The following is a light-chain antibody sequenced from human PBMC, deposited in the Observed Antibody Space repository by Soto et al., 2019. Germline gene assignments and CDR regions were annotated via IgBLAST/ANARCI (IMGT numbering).Light chain of an antibody. V-gene: IGLV2-14*01. Sequence: QSALTQPASVSGSPGQSITISCTGTSSDVGGYNFVSWYQQHPDKAPKLMIYDVTKRPSGVSNRFSGSKSGNTASLTISGLQSEYEADYYCSSYTRISTYVFGTGTQLTVL. CDR3: SSYTRISTYV. CDR1: SSDVGGYNF. CDR2: DVT. J-gene: IGLJ1*01.